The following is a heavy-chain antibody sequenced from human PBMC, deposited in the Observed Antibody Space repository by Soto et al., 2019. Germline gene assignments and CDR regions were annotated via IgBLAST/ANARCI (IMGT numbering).Heavy chain of an antibody. J-gene: IGHJ6*02. CDR2: IFYDGSND. V-gene: IGHV3-33*01. CDR1: GFFFQNYA. D-gene: IGHD3-3*01. CDR3: ARAMTMTLARIFGMDV. Sequence: LRLSCAGSGFFFQNYAMHWVRLAPGKGLEWVAYIFYDGSNDNYADSVKGRFTVSRDNSEGMMYLQMNNLRVEDTGVYFCARAMTMTLARIFGMDVWGLGTTVTVSS.